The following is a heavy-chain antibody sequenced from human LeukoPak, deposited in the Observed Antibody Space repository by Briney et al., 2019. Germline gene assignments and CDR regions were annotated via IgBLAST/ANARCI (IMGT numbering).Heavy chain of an antibody. CDR3: ARDQGSGWYYFDY. CDR1: GFTFSSYS. V-gene: IGHV3-21*01. CDR2: ISSSSSYI. J-gene: IGHJ4*02. Sequence: PGGSLRLSCAASGFTFSSYSMNWVRQASGKGLEWVSSISSSSSYIYYADSVKGRFTISRDNAKNSLYLQMNSLRAEDTAVYYCARDQGSGWYYFDYWGQGTLVTVSS. D-gene: IGHD6-19*01.